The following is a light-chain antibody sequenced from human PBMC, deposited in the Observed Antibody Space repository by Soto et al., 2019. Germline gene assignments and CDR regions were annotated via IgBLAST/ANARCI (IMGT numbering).Light chain of an antibody. J-gene: IGKJ1*01. CDR3: QHSFSPLCT. Sequence: DIQMTQSPSSLSASVGDRVTITCRASQSISNYLNWYQQKPGKAPKLLIYAASSMHSGVPSRFSGSGSETDFTLTISSLQPDDSATSYFQHSFSPLCTFGQGTKVQF. CDR1: QSISNY. CDR2: AAS. V-gene: IGKV1-39*01.